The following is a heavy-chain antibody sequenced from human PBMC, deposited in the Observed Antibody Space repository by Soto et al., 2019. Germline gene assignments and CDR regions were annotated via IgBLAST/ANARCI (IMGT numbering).Heavy chain of an antibody. Sequence: VQLLESGGGLVQPGGSLRLSCAASGFTFSSYAMSWVRQAPGKGLEWVSVVSGSGGSTYYADSVKGRFTISRDNSKNTLYLQMNSLRAEDTAVYYCAKDRGVTTVTTIDYRGQGTLVTVSS. CDR1: GFTFSSYA. V-gene: IGHV3-23*01. CDR3: AKDRGVTTVTTIDY. J-gene: IGHJ4*02. CDR2: VSGSGGST. D-gene: IGHD4-17*01.